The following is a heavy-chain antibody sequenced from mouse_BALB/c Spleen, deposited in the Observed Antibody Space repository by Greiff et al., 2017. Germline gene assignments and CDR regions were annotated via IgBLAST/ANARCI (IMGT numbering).Heavy chain of an antibody. J-gene: IGHJ2*01. CDR1: GYTFTDYW. D-gene: IGHD1-1*01. CDR2: IDTSDSYT. CDR3: ARLYYGSIFDY. Sequence: QVQLQQPGAELVMPGASVKMSCKASGYTFTDYWMHWVKQRPGQGLEWIGAIDTSDSYTSYNQKFKGKATLTVDESSSTAYMQLSSLTSEDSAVYYCARLYYGSIFDYWGQGTTLTVSS. V-gene: IGHV1-69*01.